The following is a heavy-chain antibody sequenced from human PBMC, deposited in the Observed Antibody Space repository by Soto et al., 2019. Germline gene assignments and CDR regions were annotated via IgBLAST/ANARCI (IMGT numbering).Heavy chain of an antibody. CDR3: ARQKKDAFDI. CDR2: IDPSDSYT. J-gene: IGHJ3*02. V-gene: IGHV5-10-1*01. Sequence: GESLKVSCRGSGYSFTSYWISWVRQMPGKGLEWMGRIDPSDSYTNYSPSFQGHVTISADKSISTAYLQWSSLKASDTAMYYCARQKKDAFDIWGQGTMVTVSS. CDR1: GYSFTSYW.